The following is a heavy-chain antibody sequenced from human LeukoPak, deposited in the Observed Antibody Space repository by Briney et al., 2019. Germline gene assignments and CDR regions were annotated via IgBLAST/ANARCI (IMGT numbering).Heavy chain of an antibody. J-gene: IGHJ4*02. CDR2: TYYRSKWYN. CDR3: VRDQAGLDY. V-gene: IGHV6-1*01. D-gene: IGHD6-13*01. CDR1: GDSVSSNSGA. Sequence: SQTLSLTCAISGDSVSSNSGAWNWIRQSPSRGLEWLGRTYYRSKWYNDYAESVKSRINIKPDTSTNQFSLQLNSVTPEYTAVYYCVRDQAGLDYGGQGPLFTVS.